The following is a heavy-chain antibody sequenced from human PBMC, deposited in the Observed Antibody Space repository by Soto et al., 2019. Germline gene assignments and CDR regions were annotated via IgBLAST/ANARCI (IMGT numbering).Heavy chain of an antibody. Sequence: QITLKESGPTLVNPTQTLTLTCTFSGFSLSTSGVGVGWIRQPPGKALEWLALIYWNDDKRYSPSLKSRLTITKDTSKNQVVLTMTNMDPVDTATYYCAHRLGRGFGELFYYFDYWGQGTLVTVSS. CDR2: IYWNDDK. V-gene: IGHV2-5*01. CDR3: AHRLGRGFGELFYYFDY. CDR1: GFSLSTSGVG. J-gene: IGHJ4*02. D-gene: IGHD3-10*01.